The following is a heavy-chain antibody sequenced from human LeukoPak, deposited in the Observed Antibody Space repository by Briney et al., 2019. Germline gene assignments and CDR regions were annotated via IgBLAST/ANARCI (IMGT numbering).Heavy chain of an antibody. D-gene: IGHD3-9*01. V-gene: IGHV3-30*02. CDR3: EKETDYDILTGYYLSAFDI. CDR1: GFTFSSYG. J-gene: IGHJ3*02. Sequence: PGGSLRLSCAASGFTFSSYGMHWVRQAPGKGLEWVAFIRYDGSNKYYADSVKGRFTISRDNAKNSLYLQMNSLRAEDTAVFYCEKETDYDILTGYYLSAFDIWGQGTMVTVSS. CDR2: IRYDGSNK.